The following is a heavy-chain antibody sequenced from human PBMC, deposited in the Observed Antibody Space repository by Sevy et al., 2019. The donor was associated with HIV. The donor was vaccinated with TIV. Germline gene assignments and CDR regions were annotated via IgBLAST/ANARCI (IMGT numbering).Heavy chain of an antibody. D-gene: IGHD2-15*01. V-gene: IGHV3-30*03. Sequence: GGSLRLSCAASGFTFSSYGMHWVRQAPGKGLEWVAVISYDGSNKYYADSVKGRFTMSRDNSKNTLYLQMNSLRAEDTAVYYCAGGSYCSGGSCLDYWGQGTLVTVSS. CDR1: GFTFSSYG. CDR2: ISYDGSNK. CDR3: AGGSYCSGGSCLDY. J-gene: IGHJ4*02.